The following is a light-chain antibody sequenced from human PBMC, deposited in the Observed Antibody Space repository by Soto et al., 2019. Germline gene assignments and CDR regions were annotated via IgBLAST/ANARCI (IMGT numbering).Light chain of an antibody. V-gene: IGLV2-14*01. CDR2: DVS. Sequence: QSVLTQPASVSGSPGQSITISCTGTSSDVGGYNYVSWYQQHPGKAPKLMIYDVSNRPSGVSNRFSGSKSGNTASLTISGLQAEDEADYYSSSYTSSSTPLGVFGTGTKVTVL. J-gene: IGLJ1*01. CDR3: SSYTSSSTPLGV. CDR1: SSDVGGYNY.